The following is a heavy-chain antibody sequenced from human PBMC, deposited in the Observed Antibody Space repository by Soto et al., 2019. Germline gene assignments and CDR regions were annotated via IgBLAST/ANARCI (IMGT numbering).Heavy chain of an antibody. V-gene: IGHV3-11*01. J-gene: IGHJ4*02. CDR3: ARVERGITIFGVVIPPFDY. Sequence: QVQLVESGGGLVKPGGSLRLSCAASGYTFSDYYMSWIRQAPGKGLEWVSYISSSGTTIYYADSVKGRFTISRDNAKNSLYLQLNSLRAEDTAVYYCARVERGITIFGVVIPPFDYWGQGTLVTVSS. D-gene: IGHD3-3*01. CDR2: ISSSGTTI. CDR1: GYTFSDYY.